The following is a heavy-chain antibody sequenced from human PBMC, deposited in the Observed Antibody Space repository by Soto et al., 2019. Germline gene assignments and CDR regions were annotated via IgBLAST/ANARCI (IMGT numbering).Heavy chain of an antibody. D-gene: IGHD6-13*01. CDR2: INPSGGST. Sequence: QVQLVQSGAEVKKPGASVKVSCKASGYTFTSYYMHWVRQAPGQGLEWMGIINPSGGSTSYAQKFQGRVTMTRDTSTSTVYMELSSLRSEDTAVYYCARLAAAGTDTTYYYYGMDVWGQGTTVTVSS. CDR3: ARLAAAGTDTTYYYYGMDV. V-gene: IGHV1-46*01. CDR1: GYTFTSYY. J-gene: IGHJ6*02.